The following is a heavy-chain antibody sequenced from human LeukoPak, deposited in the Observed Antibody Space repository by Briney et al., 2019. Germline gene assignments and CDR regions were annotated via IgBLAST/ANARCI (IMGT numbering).Heavy chain of an antibody. CDR1: GFTFSSYS. CDR3: AKEGPSSGSYIPFDY. D-gene: IGHD1-26*01. J-gene: IGHJ4*02. V-gene: IGHV3-48*01. CDR2: ISSSSSTI. Sequence: GGSLRLSCAASGFTFSSYSMNWVRQAPGKGLEWVSYISSSSSTIYYADSVKGRFTISRDNSKNTLYLQMNSLRAEDTAVYYCAKEGPSSGSYIPFDYWGQGTLVTVSS.